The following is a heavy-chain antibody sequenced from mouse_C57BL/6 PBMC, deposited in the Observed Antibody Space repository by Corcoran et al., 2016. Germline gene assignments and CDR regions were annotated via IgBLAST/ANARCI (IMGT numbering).Heavy chain of an antibody. CDR1: GYSFTSYY. CDR3: ARSTIVTYFDY. Sequence: QVQLQQSGPELVKPGASVKISCKASGYSFTSYYIHWVKQRPGQGLEWIGWIYPGSGNTKYNEKFKGKATLTADTSSSTAYMQLSSLTSEDSAVYYCARSTIVTYFDYWGQGTTLTVSS. J-gene: IGHJ2*01. D-gene: IGHD2-5*01. CDR2: IYPGSGNT. V-gene: IGHV1-66*01.